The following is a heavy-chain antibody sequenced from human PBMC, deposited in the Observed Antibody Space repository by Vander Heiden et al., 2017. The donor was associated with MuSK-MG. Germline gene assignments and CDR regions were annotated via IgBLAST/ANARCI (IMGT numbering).Heavy chain of an antibody. D-gene: IGHD1-26*01. Sequence: QVQLQQSGPGLVKPSQTLSLTCAISGDSVSTNSAAWNWIRQSPSRGLEWLGRTYYRSQWFNDYAPSVKSRITFNPDTSKNRFSLQLNSVTPEDTAVYYCARDPGSSASFDYWGQGTLVTVSS. CDR1: GDSVSTNSAA. J-gene: IGHJ4*02. CDR2: TYYRSQWFN. V-gene: IGHV6-1*01. CDR3: ARDPGSSASFDY.